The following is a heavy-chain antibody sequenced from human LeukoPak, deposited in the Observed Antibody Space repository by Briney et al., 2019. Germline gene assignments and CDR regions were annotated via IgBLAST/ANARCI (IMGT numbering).Heavy chain of an antibody. CDR1: GGSISSYSYY. CDR2: IYTSGNT. CDR3: ARDQQGDSSGYYDAFDI. V-gene: IGHV4-61*02. D-gene: IGHD3-22*01. Sequence: PSETLSLTCTVSGGSISSYSYYWSWIRQPVGKGLEWIGRIYTSGNTNYNPSLKSRVTMSVDTSKNQFSLKLSSVTAADTAVYYCARDQQGDSSGYYDAFDIWGQGTMVTVSS. J-gene: IGHJ3*02.